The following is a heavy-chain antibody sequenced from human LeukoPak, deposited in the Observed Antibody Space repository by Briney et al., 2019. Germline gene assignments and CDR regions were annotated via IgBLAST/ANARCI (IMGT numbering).Heavy chain of an antibody. Sequence: SETLSLTCTVSGGSISSYYWSWIRQPPGKGLEWIGYIYFSGSTNYNPSLKSRVTMSVDTSKNQVSLRLSSVTAADTAVYYCARRQIYFDSWGQGTLVTVSS. V-gene: IGHV4-59*08. CDR3: ARRQIYFDS. J-gene: IGHJ4*02. CDR2: IYFSGST. CDR1: GGSISSYY.